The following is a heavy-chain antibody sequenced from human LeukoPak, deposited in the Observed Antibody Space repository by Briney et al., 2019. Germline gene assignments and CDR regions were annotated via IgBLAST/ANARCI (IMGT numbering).Heavy chain of an antibody. J-gene: IGHJ5*02. D-gene: IGHD5-24*01. CDR3: ARLAKETLNGNWFDP. CDR1: GYSFTSYW. CDR2: IYPGDSDT. V-gene: IGHV5-51*01. Sequence: GESLKISCKGSGYSFTSYWTGWVRQMPGKGLEWMGIIYPGDSDTRYSPSFQGQVTISADKSISTAYLQWSSLKASDTAMYYCARLAKETLNGNWFDPWGQGTLVTVSS.